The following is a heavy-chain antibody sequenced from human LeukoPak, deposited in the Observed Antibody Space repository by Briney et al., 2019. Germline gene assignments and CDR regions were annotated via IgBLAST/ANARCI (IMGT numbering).Heavy chain of an antibody. Sequence: GGSLRLSCAASGFTFSQYWMGWVRQAPGKGLEWVANIKHDGSEKQDGSEKNYVDSVKGRFTISRDNAKNSLYLQMNGLRAEDTAVYYCARSGRGVDSFYFYMDVWGKGTTVTVSS. V-gene: IGHV3-7*01. D-gene: IGHD3-10*01. CDR3: ARSGRGVDSFYFYMDV. CDR2: IKHDGSEKQDGSEK. CDR1: GFTFSQYW. J-gene: IGHJ6*03.